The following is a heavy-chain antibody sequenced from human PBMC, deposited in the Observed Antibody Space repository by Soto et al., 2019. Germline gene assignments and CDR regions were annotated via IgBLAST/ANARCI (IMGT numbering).Heavy chain of an antibody. CDR3: AASWVGCGGFSYYGSDV. V-gene: IGHV4-31*03. CDR1: GGSIRSGGYY. CDR2: IYYRGST. J-gene: IGHJ6*02. D-gene: IGHD5-12*01. Sequence: QVQLQESGPGLVKPSQTLSLPCTVSGGSIRSGGYYWSWIRQHPGKGLEWIGHIYYRGSTYYNPSCSSRFTISVDTSKNQFSLTLSSVTAADTAVYSCAASWVGCGGFSYYGSDVWGQGTTVTVSS.